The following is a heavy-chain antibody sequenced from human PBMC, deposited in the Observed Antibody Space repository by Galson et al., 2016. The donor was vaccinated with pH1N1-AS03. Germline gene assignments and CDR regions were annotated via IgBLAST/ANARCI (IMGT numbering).Heavy chain of an antibody. V-gene: IGHV3-21*01. CDR1: GFTFSSFG. Sequence: SLRLSCAASGFTFSSFGMNWVRQAPGKGLEWISSICRSSNFIYYADSVRGRFTITRDNADNSVYLQMNSLRAEDTAVYYCARPKNGGNSQVNVFDLWGQGTMVIVSS. CDR2: ICRSSNFI. D-gene: IGHD4-23*01. J-gene: IGHJ3*01. CDR3: ARPKNGGNSQVNVFDL.